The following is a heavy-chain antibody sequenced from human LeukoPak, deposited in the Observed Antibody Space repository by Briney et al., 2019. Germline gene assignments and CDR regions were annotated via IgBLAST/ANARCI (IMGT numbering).Heavy chain of an antibody. V-gene: IGHV4-34*01. CDR1: GGSFSGYY. CDR3: ARVLYCTNGVCYRLHWFDP. J-gene: IGHJ5*02. Sequence: SETLSLTCAVYGGSFSGYYWSWVRQPPGKGLEWIGEINHSGSTNYNPSLKSRVTISVDTSKNQLSLKLSSVTAADTAVYYCARVLYCTNGVCYRLHWFDPWGQGTPVTVSS. CDR2: INHSGST. D-gene: IGHD2-8*01.